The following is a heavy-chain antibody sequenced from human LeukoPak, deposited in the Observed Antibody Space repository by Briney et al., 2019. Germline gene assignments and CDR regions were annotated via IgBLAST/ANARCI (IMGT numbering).Heavy chain of an antibody. J-gene: IGHJ4*02. CDR2: ISAYNGNT. D-gene: IGHD1-26*01. CDR3: ARHVVGATTYYFDY. V-gene: IGHV1-18*01. Sequence: GASVKVSCKASGYTFTSYGISWVRQAPGQGLEWMGWISAYNGNTNYAQTLQGRVTMTTDTSTSTAYMEMRSLRSDDTAVYYCARHVVGATTYYFDYWGQGTLVTVSS. CDR1: GYTFTSYG.